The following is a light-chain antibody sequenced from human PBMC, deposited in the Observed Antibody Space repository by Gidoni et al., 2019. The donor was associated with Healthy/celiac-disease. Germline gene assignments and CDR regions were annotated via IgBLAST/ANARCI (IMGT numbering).Light chain of an antibody. CDR3: QQYDTLPPT. CDR2: AAS. V-gene: IGKV1-33*01. J-gene: IGKJ4*01. CDR1: QDISNY. Sequence: DMQLTQSPSSLSASVGDRVPITVQASQDISNYLNWHQQKPGQAPKLLIYAASHLETGGPSRFSGSASGTDFTFIISSLPPEDIATYYCQQYDTLPPTFGGGTKVEIK.